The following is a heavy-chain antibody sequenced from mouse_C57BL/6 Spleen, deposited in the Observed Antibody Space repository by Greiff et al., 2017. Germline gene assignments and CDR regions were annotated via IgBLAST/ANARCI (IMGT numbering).Heavy chain of an antibody. CDR2: IYPGDGDT. CDR1: GYAFSSSW. J-gene: IGHJ2*01. V-gene: IGHV1-82*01. Sequence: VQRVESGPELVKPGASVKISCKASGYAFSSSWMNWVKQRPGKGLEWIGRIYPGDGDTNYNGKFKGKATLTADKSSSTAYMQLSSLTSEDSAVYFCARKRGFDYWGQGTTLTVSS. CDR3: ARKRGFDY.